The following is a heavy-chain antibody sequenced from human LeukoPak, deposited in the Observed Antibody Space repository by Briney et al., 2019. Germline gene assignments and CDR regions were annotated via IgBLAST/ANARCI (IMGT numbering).Heavy chain of an antibody. D-gene: IGHD6-13*01. V-gene: IGHV1-69-2*01. J-gene: IGHJ3*02. Sequence: ASVKVSCKVSGYTFTDYYMHWVQQAPGKGLEWMGLVDPEDGETIYAEKFQGRVTTTADTSTDTAYMELSSLRSEDTAVYYCATSPQYSSSWYRAFDIWGQGTMVTVSS. CDR2: VDPEDGET. CDR1: GYTFTDYY. CDR3: ATSPQYSSSWYRAFDI.